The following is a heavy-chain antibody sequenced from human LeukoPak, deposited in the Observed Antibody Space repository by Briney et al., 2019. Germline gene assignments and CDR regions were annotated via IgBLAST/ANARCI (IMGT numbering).Heavy chain of an antibody. CDR1: GFTFSSYA. CDR2: ISGSGGST. V-gene: IGHV3-23*01. CDR3: AKGDCSSTSCYGAFDI. D-gene: IGHD2-2*01. J-gene: IGHJ3*02. Sequence: PGGSLRLSCAASGFTFSSYAMSWVRQAAGKGLEWVSAISGSGGSTYYADSVKGRFTISRDNSKNTLYLQMNSLRAEDTAVYYCAKGDCSSTSCYGAFDIWGQGTMVTVSS.